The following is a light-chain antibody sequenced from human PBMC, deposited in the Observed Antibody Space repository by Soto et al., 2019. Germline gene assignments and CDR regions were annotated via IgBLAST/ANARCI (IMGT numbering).Light chain of an antibody. CDR2: GAS. Sequence: EIVMTQSPATLSVSPGERASLSCRASQRVGSNLAWYQQTVGQAPRLLIYGASTRATGIPARFSGSGSGTEFTLTISSLQSEDFAVYSCQQYTNWPYTFGQGTKLEIK. J-gene: IGKJ2*01. CDR1: QRVGSN. CDR3: QQYTNWPYT. V-gene: IGKV3-15*01.